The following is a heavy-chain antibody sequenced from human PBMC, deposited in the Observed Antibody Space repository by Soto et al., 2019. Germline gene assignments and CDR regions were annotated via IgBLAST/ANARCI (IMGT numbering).Heavy chain of an antibody. CDR3: ARVVQGHYYDSSGYYYSYGMDV. V-gene: IGHV1-18*01. CDR2: ISGYNGKT. J-gene: IGHJ6*02. D-gene: IGHD3-22*01. Sequence: ASVKVSCKASGYTFSSYGISWVLQAPGEGLEWMGWISGYNGKTNYAQKVQDRVTMTTDTSTSTVYMELRSLRSDDTAVYYCARVVQGHYYDSSGYYYSYGMDVWGQGTTVTISS. CDR1: GYTFSSYG.